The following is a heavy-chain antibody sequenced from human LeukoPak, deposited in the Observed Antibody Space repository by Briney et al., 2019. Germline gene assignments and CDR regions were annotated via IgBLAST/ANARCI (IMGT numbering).Heavy chain of an antibody. D-gene: IGHD2-15*01. V-gene: IGHV4-39*01. J-gene: IGHJ5*02. Sequence: SETLSLTCTVSGGSISSSSYYWGWIRQPPGKGLEWIGSIYYSGSTYYNPSLQSRVTISVDTSKNQFSLKLSSVTAADTAVYYCARLGYCSGGSCYFWFDPWGQGTLVTVSS. CDR3: ARLGYCSGGSCYFWFDP. CDR2: IYYSGST. CDR1: GGSISSSSYY.